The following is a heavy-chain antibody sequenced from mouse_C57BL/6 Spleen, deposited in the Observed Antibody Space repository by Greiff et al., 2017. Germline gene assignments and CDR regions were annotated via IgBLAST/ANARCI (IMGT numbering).Heavy chain of an antibody. CDR2: IDPSDSYT. Sequence: QVQLQQPGAELVKPGASVKLSCKASGYTFTSYWMPWVQQRPGQGLEWIGEIDPSDSYTNYHQKFKGKATLTVDTSSSTAYMQLSSLTSEDSAVYYCARGDYSNLGWFAYWGQGTLVTVSA. D-gene: IGHD2-5*01. CDR1: GYTFTSYW. CDR3: ARGDYSNLGWFAY. J-gene: IGHJ3*01. V-gene: IGHV1-50*01.